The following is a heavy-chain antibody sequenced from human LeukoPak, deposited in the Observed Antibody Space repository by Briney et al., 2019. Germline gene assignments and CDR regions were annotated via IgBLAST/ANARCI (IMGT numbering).Heavy chain of an antibody. CDR3: ARDLHELELYYFDS. V-gene: IGHV6-1*01. CDR1: GDTVSSNSAA. D-gene: IGHD1-7*01. J-gene: IGHJ4*02. CDR2: TYYRSKWFN. Sequence: SQTLSLTCDISGDTVSSNSAAWSWIRQSPSRGLEWLGRTYYRSKWFNDYAMSVKGRTTINPDTSKNQFSLQLNSVTPEDTAVYYCARDLHELELYYFDSWGQGILVIVSS.